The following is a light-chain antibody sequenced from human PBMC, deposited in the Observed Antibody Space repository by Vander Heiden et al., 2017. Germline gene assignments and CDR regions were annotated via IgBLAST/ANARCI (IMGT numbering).Light chain of an antibody. Sequence: SSELTQDPAVSMALGQTVRITCQGDSLRSYYASWYQQKPGQAPVLVIYGKNNRPSGIPDRFSGSSSGNTASLTITGAQAEDEADYYCNSRDSSGNQVVFGGGTKLTVL. CDR1: SLRSYY. J-gene: IGLJ2*01. CDR3: NSRDSSGNQVV. CDR2: GKN. V-gene: IGLV3-19*01.